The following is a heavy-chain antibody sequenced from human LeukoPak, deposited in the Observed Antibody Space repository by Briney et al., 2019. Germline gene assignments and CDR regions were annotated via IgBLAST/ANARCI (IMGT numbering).Heavy chain of an antibody. J-gene: IGHJ6*03. CDR1: GGSIGSYY. Sequence: SGTLSLTCTVSGGSIGSYYWSWIRQPPGKGLEWIGYIYYSGSTNYNPSLKSRVTISVDTSKNQFSLKLSSVTAADTAVYYCARATTPPMGYYYYYYMDVWGKGTTVTVSS. V-gene: IGHV4-59*01. CDR2: IYYSGST. D-gene: IGHD1-14*01. CDR3: ARATTPPMGYYYYYYMDV.